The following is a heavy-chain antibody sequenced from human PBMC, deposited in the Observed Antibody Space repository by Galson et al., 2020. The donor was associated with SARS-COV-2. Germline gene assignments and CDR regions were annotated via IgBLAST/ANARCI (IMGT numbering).Heavy chain of an antibody. CDR1: GLSLNNYG. Sequence: GGSLRLSCAASGLSLNNYGMYWVHQAPGKGLEWVATISYEGSIKYYADSVKGRFTISRDTSKNTVYLQMNSLRAEDTAVYYCARAGGNYVGDYMDVWGKGTTVTVSS. J-gene: IGHJ6*03. D-gene: IGHD1-26*01. CDR3: ARAGGNYVGDYMDV. CDR2: ISYEGSIK. V-gene: IGHV3-33*07.